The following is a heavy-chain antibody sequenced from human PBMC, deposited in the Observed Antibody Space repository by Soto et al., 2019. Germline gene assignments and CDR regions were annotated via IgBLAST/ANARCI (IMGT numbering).Heavy chain of an antibody. Sequence: GESLKISCKGSGYSFASYWVAWVRQMPEKGLEWIGTIYPGDSDTKYSPAFRGQVTISADTSVSTAYLQWRSLEATDSAIYYCARYSGSYWHYLDFWGQGTLVTVSS. CDR1: GYSFASYW. V-gene: IGHV5-51*01. J-gene: IGHJ4*02. CDR2: IYPGDSDT. CDR3: ARYSGSYWHYLDF. D-gene: IGHD1-26*01.